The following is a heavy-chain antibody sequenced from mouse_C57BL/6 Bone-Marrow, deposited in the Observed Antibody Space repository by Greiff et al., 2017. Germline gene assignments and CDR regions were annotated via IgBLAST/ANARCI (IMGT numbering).Heavy chain of an antibody. Sequence: VQLQESGAELVKPGASVKMSCKASGYTFTTYPIEWMKQNHGKSLEWIGNFHPYNDDTKYNEKFKGKATLTVEKSSSTVYLELSRLTSDDSAVYYCARGGNYGGYYFDYGGQGTTLTVSA. V-gene: IGHV1-47*01. CDR1: GYTFTTYP. J-gene: IGHJ2*01. D-gene: IGHD2-1*01. CDR3: ARGGNYGGYYFDY. CDR2: FHPYNDDT.